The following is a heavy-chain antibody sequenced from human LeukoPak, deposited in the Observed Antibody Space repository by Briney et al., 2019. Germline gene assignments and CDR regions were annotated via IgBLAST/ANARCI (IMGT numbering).Heavy chain of an antibody. D-gene: IGHD3-22*01. CDR3: AREGDYYDSSGYYYNY. CDR2: ISAYNGNT. V-gene: IGHV1-18*01. Sequence: ASVKVSCKASGYTFTSYGINWVRQAPGQGLEWMGWISAYNGNTNYAQSVQGRVTMTTDTSTGTAYVELRSLRSDDTAVYYCAREGDYYDSSGYYYNYWGQGTLVTVSS. J-gene: IGHJ4*02. CDR1: GYTFTSYG.